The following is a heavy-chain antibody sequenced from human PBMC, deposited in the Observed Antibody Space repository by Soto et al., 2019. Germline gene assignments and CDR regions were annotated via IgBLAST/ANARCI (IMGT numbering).Heavy chain of an antibody. CDR3: AKEGSSGWYPYYFDY. CDR2: ISYDGSNK. V-gene: IGHV3-30*18. J-gene: IGHJ4*02. CDR1: GFTFSSYG. Sequence: QVQLVESGGGVVQPGRSLRLSCAASGFTFSSYGMHWVRQAPGKGLEWVAVISYDGSNKYYADSVKGRFTISRDNSKNTLYLQMNSLRAEDTAVYYCAKEGSSGWYPYYFDYWGQGTLVTVSS. D-gene: IGHD6-19*01.